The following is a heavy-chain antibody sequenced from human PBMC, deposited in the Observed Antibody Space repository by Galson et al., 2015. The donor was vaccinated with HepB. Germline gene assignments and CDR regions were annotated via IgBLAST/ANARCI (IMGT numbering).Heavy chain of an antibody. CDR1: GFTFSSYS. CDR2: ISSSSSTI. CDR3: ARVSVGSMTIFGVVINEYYYYYMDV. V-gene: IGHV3-48*01. D-gene: IGHD3-3*01. Sequence: SLRLSCAASGFTFSSYSMNWVRQAPGKGLEWVSYISSSSSTIYYADSVKGRFTISRDNAKNSLYLQMNSLRAEDTAVYYCARVSVGSMTIFGVVINEYYYYYMDVWGKGTTVTVSS. J-gene: IGHJ6*03.